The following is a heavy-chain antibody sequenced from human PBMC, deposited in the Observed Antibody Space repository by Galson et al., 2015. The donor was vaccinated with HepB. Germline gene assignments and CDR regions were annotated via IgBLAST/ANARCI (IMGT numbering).Heavy chain of an antibody. Sequence: SVKVSCKASGYTLTNYHFHWVRQAPGQGPEWMGKIFAGGGSTRYAERFQGRVTLTRDSSTSTIYMEVSSLRSHDTAVYYCARETPDTYYFDYWGQGTLVTVSS. CDR1: GYTLTNYH. V-gene: IGHV1-46*01. CDR2: IFAGGGST. D-gene: IGHD2-15*01. CDR3: ARETPDTYYFDY. J-gene: IGHJ4*02.